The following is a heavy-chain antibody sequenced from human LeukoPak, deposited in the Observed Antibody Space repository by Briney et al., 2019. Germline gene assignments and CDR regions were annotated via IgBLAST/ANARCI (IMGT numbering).Heavy chain of an antibody. CDR2: IIPILGIA. D-gene: IGHD2-21*01. J-gene: IGHJ4*02. CDR1: GGTFSSYT. V-gene: IGHV1-69*02. Sequence: SVKVSCKASGGTFSSYTISWVRQAPGQGLEWMGRIIPILGIANYAQKFQGRVTITADKSTSTAYMELSSLRSEDTAVYYCARVPIVVVKNQPYYFDYWGQGTLVTVSS. CDR3: ARVPIVVVKNQPYYFDY.